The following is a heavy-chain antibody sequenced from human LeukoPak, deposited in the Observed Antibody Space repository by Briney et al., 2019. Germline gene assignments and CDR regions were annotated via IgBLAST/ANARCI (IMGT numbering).Heavy chain of an antibody. J-gene: IGHJ4*02. CDR2: INSNGDNT. Sequence: GGSLRLSCAASGFTFNTYAMHWVRQAPGKGLEYVSAINSNGDNTYYANSVKGRFTISRDNSKKTLYLQMGSLRAEDKAVYYCARAGSGYSNSWYDYWGQGTLVTVSS. D-gene: IGHD6-13*01. CDR3: ARAGSGYSNSWYDY. V-gene: IGHV3-64*01. CDR1: GFTFNTYA.